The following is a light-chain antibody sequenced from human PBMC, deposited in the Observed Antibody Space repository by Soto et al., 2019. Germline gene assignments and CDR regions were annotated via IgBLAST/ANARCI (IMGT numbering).Light chain of an antibody. J-gene: IGKJ4*01. V-gene: IGKV3-20*01. CDR3: QQYGSSSLT. CDR2: GAS. CDR1: QSVSSSY. Sequence: DSVLTQSPGTLSLSPGERATLSRRASQSVSSSYLAWYQQKPGQAPRLLIYGASSRATGIPDRFSGSGSGTDFTLTISRLEPEDFAVYYCQQYGSSSLTFGGGTKVDIK.